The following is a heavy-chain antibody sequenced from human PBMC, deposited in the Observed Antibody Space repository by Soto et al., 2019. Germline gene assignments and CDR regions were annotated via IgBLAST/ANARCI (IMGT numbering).Heavy chain of an antibody. CDR1: RFNFTGHY. Sequence: GASVKVSCKASRFNFTGHYMHWVRQSPGQGLEWMGWINPKSGGTSYAQKFQGRVTMTRALSHTTAYMELSRLSSADTAGYYCAHSGSLFRPSVGYFDYWGQGTLVTVSS. CDR2: INPKSGGT. D-gene: IGHD1-26*01. CDR3: AHSGSLFRPSVGYFDY. J-gene: IGHJ4*02. V-gene: IGHV1-2*02.